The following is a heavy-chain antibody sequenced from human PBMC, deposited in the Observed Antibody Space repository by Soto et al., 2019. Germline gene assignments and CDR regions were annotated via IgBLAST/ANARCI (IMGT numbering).Heavy chain of an antibody. CDR3: ATDPAAAVAGRPFDY. J-gene: IGHJ4*02. D-gene: IGHD6-19*01. CDR1: GFTFSNYT. Sequence: GGSLRLSCAASGFTFSNYTMNWVRQAPGKGLEWVSGISGSGGTTYFADSVKGRFTISRDNSKSTLYLQMNSLRAEDTAVYYCATDPAAAVAGRPFDYWGQGTLVTVSS. V-gene: IGHV3-23*01. CDR2: ISGSGGTT.